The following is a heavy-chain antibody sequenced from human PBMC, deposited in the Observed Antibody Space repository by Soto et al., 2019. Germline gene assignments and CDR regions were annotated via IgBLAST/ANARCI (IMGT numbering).Heavy chain of an antibody. CDR2: IYYSGST. CDR1: GGSISSGGYY. CDR3: ASGVVVPAAMYGAENWFDP. J-gene: IGHJ5*02. V-gene: IGHV4-31*03. Sequence: SETLSLTCTVSGGSISSGGYYWSWIRQHPGKGLEWIGYIYYSGSTYYNPSLKSRVTISVDTSKNQFSLKLSSVTAADTAVYYCASGVVVPAAMYGAENWFDPWGQGTLVTVSS. D-gene: IGHD2-2*01.